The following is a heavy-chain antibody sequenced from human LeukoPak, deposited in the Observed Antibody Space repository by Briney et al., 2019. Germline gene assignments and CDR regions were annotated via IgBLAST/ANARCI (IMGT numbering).Heavy chain of an antibody. CDR1: GFTVSSNY. J-gene: IGHJ4*02. CDR2: IYSGGRT. Sequence: GSLRLSCAASGFTVSSNYMSGVRQAPGKGLEWVSVIYSGGRTYYTDSVKGRFTISRDNSNNTLYLQMNSLRAEDTAVYYCARESNSGYYLSYWGQGTLVTVSS. CDR3: ARESNSGYYLSY. D-gene: IGHD3-22*01. V-gene: IGHV3-66*01.